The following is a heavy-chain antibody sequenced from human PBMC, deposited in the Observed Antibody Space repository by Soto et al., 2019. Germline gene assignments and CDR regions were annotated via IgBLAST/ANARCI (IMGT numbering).Heavy chain of an antibody. J-gene: IGHJ4*02. CDR1: GYTFTSYG. CDR2: ISAYNGNT. D-gene: IGHD3-3*01. Sequence: QVQLVQSGAEVKKPGASVKVSCKASGYTFTSYGIRWVRQDPGQGLECMGWISAYNGNTNYAQKLQGRVTMNTDTATSTAYMELRSLRSDDTAVYYCARDRIKYDFWSCYYSIDYWGQGALVTVSS. CDR3: ARDRIKYDFWSCYYSIDY. V-gene: IGHV1-18*01.